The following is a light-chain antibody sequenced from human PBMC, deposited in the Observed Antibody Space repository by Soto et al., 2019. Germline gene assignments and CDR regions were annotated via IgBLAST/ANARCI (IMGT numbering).Light chain of an antibody. J-gene: IGKJ4*01. CDR1: QSVSTSY. CDR3: QQYGSSLLT. V-gene: IGKV3-20*01. Sequence: EIVLTQSPATLSLSPGERATLSCRASQSVSTSYLAWYQQKPGQAPSLLIYGASSRATGIPDRFSGSGSGTDFTLTISRLEPEDFAVYYCQQYGSSLLTFGGGTKVDIK. CDR2: GAS.